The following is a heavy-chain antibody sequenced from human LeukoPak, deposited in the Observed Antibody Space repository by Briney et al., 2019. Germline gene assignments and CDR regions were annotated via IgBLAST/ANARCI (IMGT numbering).Heavy chain of an antibody. D-gene: IGHD3-22*01. Sequence: PGGSLRLSCAASIFTLSCYWMHWVRQAPGKGLVWVSRIKSDGRTNYADSVKGRFTISRDNANNTVSLQMNSLTAGYKRVHYCARAPSKIGGYYPEYFRHWGQGTLVIVPS. CDR3: ARAPSKIGGYYPEYFRH. J-gene: IGHJ1*01. CDR1: IFTLSCYW. V-gene: IGHV3-74*01. CDR2: IKSDGRT.